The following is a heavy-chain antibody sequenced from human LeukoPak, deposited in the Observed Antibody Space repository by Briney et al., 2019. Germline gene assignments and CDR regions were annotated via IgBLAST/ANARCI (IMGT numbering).Heavy chain of an antibody. Sequence: GGSLRLSCAASGFTFSSYSMNWVRQPPGKGLEWVSLISGGGDSTYYADSVKGRFTISRDNSKNTLYLEMNSLRAEDTAVYYCGKDRNVYCSGGSCYTLWGQGTLVTVSS. V-gene: IGHV3-23*01. J-gene: IGHJ4*02. CDR3: GKDRNVYCSGGSCYTL. CDR2: ISGGGDST. D-gene: IGHD2-15*01. CDR1: GFTFSSYS.